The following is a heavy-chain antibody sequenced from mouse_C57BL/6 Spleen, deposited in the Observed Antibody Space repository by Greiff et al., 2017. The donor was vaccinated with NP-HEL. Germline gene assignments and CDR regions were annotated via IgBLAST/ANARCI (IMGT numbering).Heavy chain of an antibody. CDR1: GFTFSSYA. CDR2: ISDGGSYT. V-gene: IGHV5-4*01. D-gene: IGHD1-3*01. Sequence: EVMLVESGGGLVKPGGSLKLSCAASGFTFSSYAMSWVRQTPEKRLEWVATISDGGSYTYYPDNVKGRFTISRDNAKNNLYLQMSHLKSEDTAMYYCARDNNYLFDYWGQGTTLTVSS. CDR3: ARDNNYLFDY. J-gene: IGHJ2*01.